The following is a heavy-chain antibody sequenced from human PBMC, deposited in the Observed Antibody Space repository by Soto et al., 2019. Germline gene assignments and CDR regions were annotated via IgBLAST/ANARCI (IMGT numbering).Heavy chain of an antibody. D-gene: IGHD3-10*01. Sequence: QVQLVQSGAEVKKPGASVKVSCKASGYTFTNYEINWVRQATGQGLEWMGWMNPGSGNTGYAHKFQGRVTMTRNISISTAYMELSRLGSDDTAIYYCARMAASGSLNWFDPRGQGTLVTVSS. CDR2: MNPGSGNT. V-gene: IGHV1-8*01. CDR1: GYTFTNYE. J-gene: IGHJ5*02. CDR3: ARMAASGSLNWFDP.